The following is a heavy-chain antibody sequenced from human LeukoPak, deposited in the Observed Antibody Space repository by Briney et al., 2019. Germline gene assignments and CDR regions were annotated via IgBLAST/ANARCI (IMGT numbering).Heavy chain of an antibody. CDR2: ISAYNGNT. CDR3: ARGVHGDYIPLFDY. D-gene: IGHD4-17*01. Sequence: ASVKVSCKASGYTFTSYGISWVRQAPGRGLEWMGWISAYNGNTNYAQKLQGRVTMATDTSTSTAYMELRSLRSDDTAVYYCARGVHGDYIPLFDYWGQGTLVTVSS. J-gene: IGHJ4*02. CDR1: GYTFTSYG. V-gene: IGHV1-18*01.